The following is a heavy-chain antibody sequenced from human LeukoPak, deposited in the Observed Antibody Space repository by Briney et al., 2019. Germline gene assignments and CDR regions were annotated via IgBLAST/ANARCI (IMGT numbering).Heavy chain of an antibody. CDR2: IIPIFGTA. J-gene: IGHJ5*02. CDR3: VNAVAGTEYNWFDP. V-gene: IGHV1-69*13. Sequence: ASVKVSCKVSGGTFSSYAISWVRQAPGQGLECMGGIIPIFGTANYAQKFQGRVTITADESTSTAYMELSSLRSEDTAVYYCVNAVAGTEYNWFDPWGQGTLVTVSS. D-gene: IGHD6-19*01. CDR1: GGTFSSYA.